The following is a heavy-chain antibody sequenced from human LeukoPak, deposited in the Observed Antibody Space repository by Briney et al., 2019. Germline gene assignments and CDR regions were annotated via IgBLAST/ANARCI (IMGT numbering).Heavy chain of an antibody. CDR3: ARGGYYDSSGYPFYYYGMDV. J-gene: IGHJ6*02. CDR1: GDSLSGGDYY. V-gene: IGHV4-34*01. D-gene: IGHD3-22*01. CDR2: INQSGST. Sequence: SETLSLTCTVSGDSLSGGDYYCSWIRQPPGKGLEWIGEINQSGSTNYNPSLKSRVTLSVDTSRNHFSLKLNSVTAADTAVYYCARGGYYDSSGYPFYYYGMDVWGQGTTVTVSS.